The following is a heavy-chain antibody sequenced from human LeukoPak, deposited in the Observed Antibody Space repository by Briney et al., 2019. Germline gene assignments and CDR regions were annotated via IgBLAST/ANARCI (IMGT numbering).Heavy chain of an antibody. Sequence: ASVKVSCKASGYTFTSYYMHWVRQAPGQGLEWMGIINPSGGSTSYAQKFQGRVTMTRDMSTSTVYMELSSLRSEDTAVYYCARGRTVLRFLEWFLDYWGQGTLVTVSP. D-gene: IGHD3-3*01. CDR1: GYTFTSYY. CDR3: ARGRTVLRFLEWFLDY. CDR2: INPSGGST. V-gene: IGHV1-46*01. J-gene: IGHJ4*02.